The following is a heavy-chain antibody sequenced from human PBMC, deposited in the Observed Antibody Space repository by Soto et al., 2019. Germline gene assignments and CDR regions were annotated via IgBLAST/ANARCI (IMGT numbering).Heavy chain of an antibody. CDR2: IWYDGSNQ. CDR3: ARGGLQGVYYGMDV. CDR1: GFTFSSYG. Sequence: QVQLVESGGGVVQPGRSRRLSCAASGFTFSSYGMHWVRQAPGKGLEWVAIIWYDGSNQYYADSVKGRFTISRDNSKNTRYLQMNSLRAEDTAVYYCARGGLQGVYYGMDVWGQGTTVTVSS. J-gene: IGHJ6*02. V-gene: IGHV3-33*01. D-gene: IGHD4-4*01.